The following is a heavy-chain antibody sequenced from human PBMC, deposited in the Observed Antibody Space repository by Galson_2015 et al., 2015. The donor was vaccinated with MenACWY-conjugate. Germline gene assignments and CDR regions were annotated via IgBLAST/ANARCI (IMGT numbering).Heavy chain of an antibody. V-gene: IGHV6-1*01. CDR3: ASLPTWGSSFGYFDY. D-gene: IGHD7-27*01. CDR2: THHRSKWYN. Sequence: CAISGDSVSSNSATWNWIRQSPSRGLEWLGRTHHRSKWYNDYAVSVKSRIIIKSDTSKNQFSLQLNSVTAADTAVYYCASLPTWGSSFGYFDYWGQGSVVAVSS. CDR1: GDSVSSNSAT. J-gene: IGHJ4*02.